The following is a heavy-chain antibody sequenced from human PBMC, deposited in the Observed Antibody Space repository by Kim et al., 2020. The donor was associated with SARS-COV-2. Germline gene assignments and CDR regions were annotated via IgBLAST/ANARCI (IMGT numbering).Heavy chain of an antibody. J-gene: IGHJ4*02. D-gene: IGHD3-22*01. CDR3: ARQGDDYFVSGAYQSPNFDY. Sequence: ASVKVSCKASGYITTHYAIHWVRQAPGQGLEWMGLIDTGNGNTRYSRKFQGRVTLTKDTSASTAYMELTSLRSEDTAVYYCARQGDDYFVSGAYQSPNFDYWCRGSLVTVSS. CDR1: GYITTHYA. CDR2: IDTGNGNT. V-gene: IGHV1-3*04.